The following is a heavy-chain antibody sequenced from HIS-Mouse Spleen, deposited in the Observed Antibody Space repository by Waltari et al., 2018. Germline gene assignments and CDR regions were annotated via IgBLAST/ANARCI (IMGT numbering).Heavy chain of an antibody. CDR1: GFTFGSYA. CDR3: ARSAELGIHATPLDY. Sequence: QVQLVESGGGVVQPGRSLRLSCAASGFTFGSYAMPWVRQAPGKGLEWVAVISYDGSNKYYADSVKGRFTISRDNSKNTLYLQMNSLRAEDTAVYYCARSAELGIHATPLDYWGQGTLVTVSS. D-gene: IGHD7-27*01. CDR2: ISYDGSNK. J-gene: IGHJ4*02. V-gene: IGHV3-30-3*01.